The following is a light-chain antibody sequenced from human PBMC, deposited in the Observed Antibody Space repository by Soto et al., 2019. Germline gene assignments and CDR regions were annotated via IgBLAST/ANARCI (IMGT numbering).Light chain of an antibody. V-gene: IGLV2-8*01. CDR1: NSDVGGYNY. CDR2: EVS. CDR3: SSYAGDNNVI. Sequence: QSALTQPPSASGSPGPSVTISCTGSNSDVGGYNYVSWYQRHPGKAPRLMIYEVSQRPSGVPDRFSGSKSGDTASLTVSGLQAEDEADYYCSSYAGDNNVIFGGGTKLTVL. J-gene: IGLJ2*01.